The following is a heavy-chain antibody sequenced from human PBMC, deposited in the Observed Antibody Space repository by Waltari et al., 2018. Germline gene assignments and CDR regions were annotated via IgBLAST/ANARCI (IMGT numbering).Heavy chain of an antibody. CDR1: GYTFSGYY. CDR2: INPNSGGT. J-gene: IGHJ4*02. D-gene: IGHD6-19*01. V-gene: IGHV1-2*02. Sequence: QVQVVQSGAEVKKPGASVKVSCKASGYTFSGYYMHWVRQAPGQGLEWMGWINPNSGGTNYAQKFQGGVTMTRDTSISTAYMELSSLRSDDAAVYYCARAPSSGPLRVFDYWGQGTLVTVSS. CDR3: ARAPSSGPLRVFDY.